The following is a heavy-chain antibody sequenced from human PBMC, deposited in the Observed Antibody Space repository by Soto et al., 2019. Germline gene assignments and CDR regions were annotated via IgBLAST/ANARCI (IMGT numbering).Heavy chain of an antibody. Sequence: PSETLSLTCTVSGGSISSGGYYWSWIRQHPGKGLEWIGYIYYSGSTYYNPSLKSRVTISVDTSKNQFSLKLSSVTAADTAVYYCALTPILDYYGSGSYLPWFDPWGQGNMVTV. D-gene: IGHD3-10*01. J-gene: IGHJ5*02. CDR2: IYYSGST. V-gene: IGHV4-31*03. CDR1: GGSISSGGYY. CDR3: ALTPILDYYGSGSYLPWFDP.